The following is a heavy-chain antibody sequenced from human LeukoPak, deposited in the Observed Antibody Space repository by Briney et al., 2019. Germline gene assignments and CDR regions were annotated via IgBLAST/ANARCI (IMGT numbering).Heavy chain of an antibody. CDR2: VDPEDGEI. V-gene: IGHV1-69-2*01. CDR1: GYTFTDYY. D-gene: IGHD3-22*01. Sequence: ASVKIPCKVSGYTFTDYYMHWVQQAPGKGLGWMGLVDPEDGEIIYAEKFQGRVTITADTSTDTAYMELSSLRSEDTAVYYCATGGKYYDSSGYSDYWGQGTLVTVS. CDR3: ATGGKYYDSSGYSDY. J-gene: IGHJ4*02.